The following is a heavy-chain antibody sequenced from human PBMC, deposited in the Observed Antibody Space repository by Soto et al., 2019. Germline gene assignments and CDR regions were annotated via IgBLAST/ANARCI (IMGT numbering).Heavy chain of an antibody. J-gene: IGHJ6*02. Sequence: SETLSLTCTVSGGSISSYYWSWIRQPPGKGLEWIGYIYYSGSTNYNPSLKSRVTISVDTSKNQFSLKLSSVTAADTAVYYCARDLLGLDTIFGVVWNGMDVWGQGTTVTVSS. V-gene: IGHV4-59*01. D-gene: IGHD3-3*01. CDR2: IYYSGST. CDR3: ARDLLGLDTIFGVVWNGMDV. CDR1: GGSISSYY.